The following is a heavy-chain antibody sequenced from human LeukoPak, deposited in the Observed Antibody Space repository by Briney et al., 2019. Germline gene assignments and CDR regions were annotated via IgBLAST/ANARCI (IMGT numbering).Heavy chain of an antibody. CDR2: IYYSGST. Sequence: SETLSLACTVSAGSISSSNYYWGWIRQPPGKGLEWIGSIYYSGSTYYNPSLKSRVTISVDTSKNQFSLKLSSVTAADTAVYYCARRVTMVRGVTFFDYWGQGTLVTVSS. D-gene: IGHD3-10*01. V-gene: IGHV4-39*01. J-gene: IGHJ4*02. CDR3: ARRVTMVRGVTFFDY. CDR1: AGSISSSNYY.